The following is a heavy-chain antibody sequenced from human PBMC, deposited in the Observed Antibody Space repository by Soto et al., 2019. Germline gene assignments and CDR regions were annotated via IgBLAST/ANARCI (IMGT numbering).Heavy chain of an antibody. V-gene: IGHV4-30-2*01. D-gene: IGHD3-22*01. Sequence: QLQLQESGSGLVKPSQTLSLTCAVSGGSISDGGFSWNWIRQPPGVGLEWVGYISHSGNTLYNPSLKTRVALSADRSKYQCCLRLPSVTAADTAVYYCAGGVYDSGCYSSTVTSWYFDLRGRGTLVTVSS. CDR3: AGGVYDSGCYSSTVTSWYFDL. J-gene: IGHJ2*01. CDR1: GGSISDGGFS. CDR2: ISHSGNT.